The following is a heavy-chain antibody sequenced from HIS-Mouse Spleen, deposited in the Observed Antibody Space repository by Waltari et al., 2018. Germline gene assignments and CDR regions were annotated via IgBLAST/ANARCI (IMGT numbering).Heavy chain of an antibody. J-gene: IGHJ3*02. CDR3: ARDLELDAFDI. CDR1: GFTLRTYW. V-gene: IGHV3-74*01. CDR2: INSDGSST. Sequence: EVQLVESGGGLVQPGGSVRLAGAAAGFTLRTYWMHWVRQAPGKGLVWVSRINSDGSSTSYADSVKGRFTISRDNAKNTLYLQMNSLRAEDTAVYYCARDLELDAFDIWGQGTMVTVSS. D-gene: IGHD1-1*01.